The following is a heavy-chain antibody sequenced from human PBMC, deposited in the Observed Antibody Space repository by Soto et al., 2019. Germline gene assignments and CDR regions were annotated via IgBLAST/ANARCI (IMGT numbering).Heavy chain of an antibody. CDR1: GLTFRSYV. CDR2: ISGSGDTT. Sequence: LRLSCVASGLTFRSYVMNWVRHAGVKGLEWVSGISGSGDTTHYADSVKGRFTISRDNSKNTVFLQMKSLRAEDTAVYYCAKTRLYDSPDYHRDALDVWGQGTRVTVS. J-gene: IGHJ3*01. D-gene: IGHD3-22*01. CDR3: AKTRLYDSPDYHRDALDV. V-gene: IGHV3-23*01.